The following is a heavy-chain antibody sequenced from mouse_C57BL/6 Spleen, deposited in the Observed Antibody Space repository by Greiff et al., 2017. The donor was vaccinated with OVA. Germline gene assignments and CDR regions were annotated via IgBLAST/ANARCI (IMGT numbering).Heavy chain of an antibody. D-gene: IGHD2-5*01. V-gene: IGHV1-64*01. Sequence: QVQLQQPGAELVKPGASVKLSCKASGYTFTSYWMHWVKQRPGQGLEWIGMIHPNSGSTNYNEKFKSKATLTVDKSSSTAYMQLSSLTSEDSAVYYCARYYSNHYFDYWGQGTTLTVSS. CDR1: GYTFTSYW. CDR3: ARYYSNHYFDY. J-gene: IGHJ2*01. CDR2: IHPNSGST.